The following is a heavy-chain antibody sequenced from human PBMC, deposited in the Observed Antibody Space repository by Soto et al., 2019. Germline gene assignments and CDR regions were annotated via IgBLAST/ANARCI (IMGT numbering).Heavy chain of an antibody. D-gene: IGHD1-20*01. CDR1: GFTFSSYG. CDR3: AKDWNNWNDVGYFDY. CDR2: ISYDGSNK. Sequence: GWSLRLSCAASGFTFSSYGMHWVRQAPGKGLEWVAVISYDGSNKYYADSVKGRFTISRDNSKNTLYLQMNSLRAEDTAVYYCAKDWNNWNDVGYFDYWGQGTLVTVSS. J-gene: IGHJ4*02. V-gene: IGHV3-30*18.